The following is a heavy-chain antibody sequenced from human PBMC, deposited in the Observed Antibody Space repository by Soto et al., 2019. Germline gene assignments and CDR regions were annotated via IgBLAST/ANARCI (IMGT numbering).Heavy chain of an antibody. Sequence: GGSLRLSCAASGFTFSTYAMSWVRQAPGKGLEWVSTITASGASTEYADSVKGRVTISRDNSKDTGYLQMDSLGADDTATYYCAKDERGSGNLPYYYMDVWGKGTTVTVSS. CDR3: AKDERGSGNLPYYYMDV. D-gene: IGHD3-10*01. CDR1: GFTFSTYA. V-gene: IGHV3-23*01. CDR2: ITASGAST. J-gene: IGHJ6*03.